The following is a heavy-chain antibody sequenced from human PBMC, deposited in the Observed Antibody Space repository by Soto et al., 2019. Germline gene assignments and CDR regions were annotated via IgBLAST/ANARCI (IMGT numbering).Heavy chain of an antibody. D-gene: IGHD3-10*01. CDR1: GFTFSDHY. CDR3: VSVSGSYYYDY. Sequence: LRLSCAASGFTFSDHYMDWVRQAPGKGLEWVGRTRNKANSYTTEYAASVKGRFTISRDDSKNSLYLQMNSLKTEDTALYYCVSVSGSYYYDYWGQGTLVTVSS. CDR2: TRNKANSYTT. V-gene: IGHV3-72*01. J-gene: IGHJ4*02.